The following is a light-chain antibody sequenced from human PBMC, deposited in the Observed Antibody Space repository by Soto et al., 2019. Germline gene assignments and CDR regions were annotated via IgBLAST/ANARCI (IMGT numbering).Light chain of an antibody. J-gene: IGLJ1*01. CDR1: SSDVGGYNY. V-gene: IGLV2-14*01. CDR2: EVS. Sequence: QSVLTKPASVSGSPGQSITISCTGTSSDVGGYNYVSWYQQHPGKAPKLMIYEVSNRPSGVSNRFSGSKSGNTASLTISGLQAEDEADYYCSSYTSSSTNVFGTGTKLTVL. CDR3: SSYTSSSTNV.